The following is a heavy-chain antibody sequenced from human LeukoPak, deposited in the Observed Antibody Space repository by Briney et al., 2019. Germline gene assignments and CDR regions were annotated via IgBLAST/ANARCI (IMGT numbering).Heavy chain of an antibody. CDR2: IYYSGST. D-gene: IGHD3-10*01. J-gene: IGHJ4*02. CDR3: ARDGHGSGRSFDY. V-gene: IGHV4-59*11. CDR1: GGSISGLY. Sequence: PSETLSLTCTVSGGSISGLYWSWIRQPPGKGLEWIGSIYYSGSTYYNPSLKSRVTISVDTSKNQFSLKLSSVTAADTAVYYCARDGHGSGRSFDYWGQGTLVTVSS.